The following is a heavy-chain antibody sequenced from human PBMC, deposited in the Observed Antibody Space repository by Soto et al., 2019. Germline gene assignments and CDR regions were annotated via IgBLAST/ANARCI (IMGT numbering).Heavy chain of an antibody. J-gene: IGHJ6*02. D-gene: IGHD3-22*01. V-gene: IGHV3-21*01. CDR3: ARDHGRYYYDSSGPPYYYYGMEV. CDR1: VFTFSSYS. Sequence: PVGSLRLSCAASVFTFSSYSMNCVRHSPGKWLEWVSSISSSSSYIYYADSVKGRFTISRDNAKNSLYLQMNSLRAEDTAVYYCARDHGRYYYDSSGPPYYYYGMEVLGQGTTVTVSS. CDR2: ISSSSSYI.